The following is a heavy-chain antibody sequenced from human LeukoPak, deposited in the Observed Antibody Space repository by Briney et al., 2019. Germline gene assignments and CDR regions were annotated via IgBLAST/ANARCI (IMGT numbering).Heavy chain of an antibody. V-gene: IGHV4-34*01. CDR1: GGSFSGYY. CDR3: ARGDITTGGAPFDH. Sequence: SETLSLTCAVYGGSFSGYYWSWIRQPPGKGLEWIGEINHSGSTNYNPSLKSRVTISVDTSKDQFSLKLNSVTAADTAIYYCARGDITTGGAPFDHWGQGSLVTVSS. J-gene: IGHJ4*02. D-gene: IGHD2-21*01. CDR2: INHSGST.